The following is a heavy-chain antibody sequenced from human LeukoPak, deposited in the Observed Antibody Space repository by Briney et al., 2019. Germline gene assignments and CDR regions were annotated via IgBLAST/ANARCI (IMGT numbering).Heavy chain of an antibody. D-gene: IGHD3-22*01. J-gene: IGHJ4*02. CDR3: ARGIRYYYDGSAYVPYYFDY. V-gene: IGHV4-34*01. CDR2: INHSGSA. CDR1: GGSFSAYY. Sequence: TSETLSLTCAAYGGSFSAYYWTWIRQPPGKGLEWIGEINHSGSAKYNPSLKSRVTISVDTSKNQFSLKLTSVTAADTAVYYCARGIRYYYDGSAYVPYYFDYWGQGTLVTVSS.